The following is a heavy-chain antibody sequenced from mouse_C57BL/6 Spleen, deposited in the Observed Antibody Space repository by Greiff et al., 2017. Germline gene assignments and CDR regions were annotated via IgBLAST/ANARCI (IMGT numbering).Heavy chain of an antibody. CDR2: IDPENGDT. V-gene: IGHV14-4*01. J-gene: IGHJ3*01. D-gene: IGHD1-1*01. CDR3: TPYYYGSPFAY. Sequence: VQLQQSGAELVRPGASVKLSCTASGFNFTDDYMHWVKQRPEQGLEWIGWIDPENGDTDYAPKFQGKATITADTTSNTAYLQLSSLTSEDADVYYCTPYYYGSPFAYWGQGTLVTVSA. CDR1: GFNFTDDY.